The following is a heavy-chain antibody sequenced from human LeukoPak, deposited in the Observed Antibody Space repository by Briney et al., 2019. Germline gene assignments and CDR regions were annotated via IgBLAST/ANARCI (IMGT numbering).Heavy chain of an antibody. D-gene: IGHD5-24*01. CDR1: GFTFSNYA. V-gene: IGHV3-21*04. CDR3: ARARDGYNIRPLDY. Sequence: GGSLRLSCKASGFTFSNYAMNWVRQAPGKGLEWVSSITSVSSYKYYADSVKGRFTISRDNSKNTLYLQMNSLRAEDTAVYYCARARDGYNIRPLDYWGQGTLVTVSS. J-gene: IGHJ4*02. CDR2: ITSVSSYK.